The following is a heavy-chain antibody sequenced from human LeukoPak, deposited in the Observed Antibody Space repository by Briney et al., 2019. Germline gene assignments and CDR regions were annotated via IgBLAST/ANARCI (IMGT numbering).Heavy chain of an antibody. J-gene: IGHJ6*03. Sequence: GRSLRLSCAVSGFTFGNYAMHWVRQAPGKGLEWVSGISWNSASIGYADSVKGRFTISRDNAKNSLYLQMNSLRAEDTALYYCAKDKTPHPYYMDVWGKGTTVTVSS. CDR1: GFTFGNYA. V-gene: IGHV3-9*01. CDR2: ISWNSASI. CDR3: AKDKTPHPYYMDV.